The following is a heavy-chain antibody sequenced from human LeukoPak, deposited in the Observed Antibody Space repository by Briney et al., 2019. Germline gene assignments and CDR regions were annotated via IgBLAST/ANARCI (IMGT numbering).Heavy chain of an antibody. D-gene: IGHD2-15*01. CDR3: ARQEYCSGGSCYTWFDP. CDR1: GYSINNYW. J-gene: IGHJ5*02. Sequence: GESLKISCKGTGYSINNYWIGWVRQMPGKGLEWMGIIYPADSDIRYSPSFQGQVTISADKSISTTYLQWSSLKASDTAMYYCARQEYCSGGSCYTWFDPWGQGTLVTVSS. V-gene: IGHV5-51*01. CDR2: IYPADSDI.